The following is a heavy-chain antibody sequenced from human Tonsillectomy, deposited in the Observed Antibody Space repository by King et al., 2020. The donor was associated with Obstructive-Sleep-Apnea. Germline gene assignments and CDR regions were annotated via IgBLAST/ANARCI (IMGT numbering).Heavy chain of an antibody. Sequence: EVQLVESGGGLVQPGGSLRLSCAASGFTFSSYSMNWVRQAPGKGLEWVSYISSSSSTIYYADSVKGRFTISRDNAKNSLYLQMNSLRAEDTAVYYCVSGAYGGSIPYWGQGTLVTVSS. CDR3: VSGAYGGSIPY. CDR1: GFTFSSYS. V-gene: IGHV3-48*04. D-gene: IGHD4-17*01. J-gene: IGHJ4*02. CDR2: ISSSSSTI.